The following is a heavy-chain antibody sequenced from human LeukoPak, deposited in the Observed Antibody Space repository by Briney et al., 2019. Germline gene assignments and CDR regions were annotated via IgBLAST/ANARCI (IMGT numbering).Heavy chain of an antibody. Sequence: ASVKVSCRASGYTFTSYYMHWVRQAPGQGLEWMGIINPSGGSTSYAQKFQGRVTMTRDTSTSTVYMELSSLRSEDTAVYFCARDACSTTICQAGGNWFDPWGQGTLVIVS. J-gene: IGHJ5*02. V-gene: IGHV1-46*01. D-gene: IGHD2-2*01. CDR2: INPSGGST. CDR1: GYTFTSYY. CDR3: ARDACSTTICQAGGNWFDP.